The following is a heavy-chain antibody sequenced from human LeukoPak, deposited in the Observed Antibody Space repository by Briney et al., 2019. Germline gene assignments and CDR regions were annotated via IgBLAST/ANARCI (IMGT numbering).Heavy chain of an antibody. J-gene: IGHJ6*03. Sequence: GGSLRLSCAASRFTFSNYAMIWLRQAPGKGLEWVSGISGSGYNTYRADSVKGRFTISRDNSNNTLYLQMSSLRAEDTAIYYCAKNPGVAVTPFYYYMDVWGKGTTVTVSS. CDR1: RFTFSNYA. CDR2: ISGSGYNT. V-gene: IGHV3-23*01. D-gene: IGHD4-17*01. CDR3: AKNPGVAVTPFYYYMDV.